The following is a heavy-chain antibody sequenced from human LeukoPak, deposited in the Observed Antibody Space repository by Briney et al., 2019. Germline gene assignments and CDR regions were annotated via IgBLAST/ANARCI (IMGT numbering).Heavy chain of an antibody. Sequence: KPSEPLSLPCPVSGGSISSSSYYWGGIRQPPGKGREWIGSIYYSGSTYYNPSLTSRVIISVDTSKNQSSLKLSSVTAADTAVYYCASQVEDGMDVWGQGTTVTVSS. V-gene: IGHV4-39*01. J-gene: IGHJ6*02. CDR1: GGSISSSSYY. CDR2: IYYSGST. CDR3: ASQVEDGMDV.